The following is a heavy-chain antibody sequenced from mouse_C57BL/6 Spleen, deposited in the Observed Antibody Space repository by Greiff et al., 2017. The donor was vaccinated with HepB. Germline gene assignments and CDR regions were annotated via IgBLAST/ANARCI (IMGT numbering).Heavy chain of an antibody. CDR3: ARAPLTTVVVRDYFDY. CDR1: GYTFTSYW. V-gene: IGHV1-64*01. Sequence: QVQLQQSGAELVKPGASVKLSCKASGYTFTSYWMHWVKQRPGQGLEWIGMIHPNSGSTNYNEKFKSKATLTVDKSSSTAYMQLSSLTSEDSAVYYCARAPLTTVVVRDYFDYWGQGTTLTVSS. J-gene: IGHJ2*01. D-gene: IGHD1-1*01. CDR2: IHPNSGST.